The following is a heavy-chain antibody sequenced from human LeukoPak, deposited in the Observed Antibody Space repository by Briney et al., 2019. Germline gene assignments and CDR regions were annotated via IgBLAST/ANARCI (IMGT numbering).Heavy chain of an antibody. V-gene: IGHV3-23*01. Sequence: GGSPRLSCAASGFTFSSYAMSWVRQAPGKGLEWVSAISGSGGSTYYADSVKGRFTISRDNSKNTLYLQMNSLRAENTAVYYCAKDLRVVVVPAATRNDAFDIWGQGTMVTVSS. D-gene: IGHD2-2*01. CDR3: AKDLRVVVVPAATRNDAFDI. J-gene: IGHJ3*02. CDR1: GFTFSSYA. CDR2: ISGSGGST.